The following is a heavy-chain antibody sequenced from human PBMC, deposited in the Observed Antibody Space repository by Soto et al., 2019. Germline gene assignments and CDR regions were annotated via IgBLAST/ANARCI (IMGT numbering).Heavy chain of an antibody. J-gene: IGHJ6*02. CDR3: ARSRVPAAQQVYYYYGMDV. CDR2: INPNSGGT. Sequence: ASVKVSCKASGYTFTGYYMHWVRQAPGQGLEWMGWINPNSGGTNYAQKFQGWVTMTRDTSISTAYMELSRLRSDDTAAYYCARSRVPAAQQVYYYYGMDVWGQGTTVTVSS. CDR1: GYTFTGYY. V-gene: IGHV1-2*04. D-gene: IGHD2-2*01.